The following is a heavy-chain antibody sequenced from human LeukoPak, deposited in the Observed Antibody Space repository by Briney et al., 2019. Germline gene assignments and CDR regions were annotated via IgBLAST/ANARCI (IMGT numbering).Heavy chain of an antibody. CDR1: GFTFSSYA. D-gene: IGHD1-14*01. CDR2: ISSYGDST. V-gene: IGHV3-64*02. CDR3: VKDLDNHYYQTLFDY. J-gene: IGHJ4*02. Sequence: GGSLRLSCAASGFTFSSYAMHWVRQAPGKGLEYVSAISSYGDSTYYADSVKGRFTISRDNSKKTLYLEMGSLRAEDMAVYYCVKDLDNHYYQTLFDYWGQGTLVTVSS.